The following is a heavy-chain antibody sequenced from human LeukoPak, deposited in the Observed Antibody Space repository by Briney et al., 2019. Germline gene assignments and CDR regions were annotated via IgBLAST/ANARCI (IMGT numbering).Heavy chain of an antibody. Sequence: GGSLRLSCAASGFTFSDYYMSWIRQAPGKGLEWVSYISSSGSTIYYADSVKGRFTISRDNAKNSLYLQMYSLRAEDTAVYYCARAPTIHIAVAGTFDYWGQGTLVTVSS. CDR1: GFTFSDYY. D-gene: IGHD6-19*01. CDR2: ISSSGSTI. CDR3: ARAPTIHIAVAGTFDY. J-gene: IGHJ4*02. V-gene: IGHV3-11*01.